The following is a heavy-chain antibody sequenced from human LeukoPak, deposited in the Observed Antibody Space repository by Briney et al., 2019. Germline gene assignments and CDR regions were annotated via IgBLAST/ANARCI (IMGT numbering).Heavy chain of an antibody. CDR3: VMLYYYDSSGYGTPFDY. D-gene: IGHD3-22*01. J-gene: IGHJ4*02. V-gene: IGHV1-2*02. Sequence: ASVKVSCKASGYTFTGYYMHWVRQAPGQGREWMGWINPNSGGTNYAQKFQGRVTMTRDTSISTAYMELSRLRSDDTAVYYCVMLYYYDSSGYGTPFDYWGQGTLVTVSS. CDR1: GYTFTGYY. CDR2: INPNSGGT.